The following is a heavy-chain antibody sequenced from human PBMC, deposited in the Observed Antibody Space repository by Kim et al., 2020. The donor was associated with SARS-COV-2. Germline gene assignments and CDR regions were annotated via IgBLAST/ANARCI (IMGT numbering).Heavy chain of an antibody. CDR3: AGLGWGYSSSWFGYYYYMDV. D-gene: IGHD6-13*01. Sequence: ASVKVSCKPSGYTFTSYDINWVRQATGQGLEWMGWMNPNSGNTGYAQKFQGRVTMTRNTSISTAYMELSGLRPEDTAVYYCAGLGWGYSSSWFGYYYYMDVWGKGTPVTVSS. J-gene: IGHJ6*03. CDR1: GYTFTSYD. V-gene: IGHV1-8*01. CDR2: MNPNSGNT.